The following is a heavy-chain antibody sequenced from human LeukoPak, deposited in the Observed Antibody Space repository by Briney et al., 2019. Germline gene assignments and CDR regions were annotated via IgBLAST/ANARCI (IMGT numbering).Heavy chain of an antibody. CDR1: GLTFESFG. CDR3: ARDRSGSYDY. J-gene: IGHJ4*02. CDR2: INTDGSST. V-gene: IGHV3-74*01. D-gene: IGHD1-26*01. Sequence: PGALLRWSCAVAGLTFESFGVHWVSQAPGKGLVWVSRINTDGSSTSYADSVKGRFTISRDNAKNTLYLQMNSLRAEDTAVYYCARDRSGSYDYWGQGTLVTVSS.